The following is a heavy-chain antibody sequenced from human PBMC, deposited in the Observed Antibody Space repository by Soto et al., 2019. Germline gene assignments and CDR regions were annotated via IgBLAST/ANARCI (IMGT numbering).Heavy chain of an antibody. D-gene: IGHD2-15*01. Sequence: GGSLRLSCAASGFTFSSYSMNWVRQAPGKGLEWVSSISSSSSYIYYADSVKGRFTISRDSAKNSLYLQMNSLRAEDTAVYYCARAYGSQSYYFDYWGQGTLVTVSS. CDR3: ARAYGSQSYYFDY. CDR1: GFTFSSYS. J-gene: IGHJ4*02. CDR2: ISSSSSYI. V-gene: IGHV3-21*01.